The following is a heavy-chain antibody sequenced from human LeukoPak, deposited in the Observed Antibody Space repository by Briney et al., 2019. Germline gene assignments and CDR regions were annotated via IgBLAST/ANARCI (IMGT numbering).Heavy chain of an antibody. V-gene: IGHV3-9*03. D-gene: IGHD6-13*01. CDR1: GFTFDDYA. CDR3: AKDMSSSWTSPAPYYFDY. Sequence: GGSLRLSCAASGFTFDDYAMHWVRQAPGKGLEWVSGISWNSGSIGYADSVKGRFTISRDNAKNSLYLQMNSLRAEDMALYYCAKDMSSSWTSPAPYYFDYWGQGTLVTVSS. CDR2: ISWNSGSI. J-gene: IGHJ4*02.